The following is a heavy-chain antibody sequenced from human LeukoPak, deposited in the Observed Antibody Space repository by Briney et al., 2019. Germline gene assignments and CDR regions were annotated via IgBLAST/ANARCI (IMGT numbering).Heavy chain of an antibody. Sequence: PSETLSLTCTVSGGSINNYYWSWIRQPPGKGLEWIGYFYYTGSTNYNPSLKSRVTISVDTSNSQFSLKLTSLTAADTAVYYCARFNGDWSYFDYWGQGTLVTVSS. CDR2: FYYTGST. CDR1: GGSINNYY. V-gene: IGHV4-59*08. D-gene: IGHD4-17*01. J-gene: IGHJ4*02. CDR3: ARFNGDWSYFDY.